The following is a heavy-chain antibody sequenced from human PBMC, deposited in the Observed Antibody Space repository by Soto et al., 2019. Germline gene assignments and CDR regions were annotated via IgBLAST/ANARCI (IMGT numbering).Heavy chain of an antibody. CDR2: VYYTGST. CDR3: ARPMNPYWYFDL. J-gene: IGHJ2*01. V-gene: IGHV4-59*08. Sequence: QVQLQESGPGLVKPSETLSLTCTVSGGSITSYYWSWIRQPPGKGLEWIGFVYYTGSTNYNPSLRSRVTISQDTSKNQFSLKLSSVTAADTAVYYCARPMNPYWYFDLWGRGTLVTVSA. CDR1: GGSITSYY.